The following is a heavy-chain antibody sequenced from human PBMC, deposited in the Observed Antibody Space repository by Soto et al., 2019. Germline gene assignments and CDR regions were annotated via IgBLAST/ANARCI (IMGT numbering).Heavy chain of an antibody. CDR3: ARDYGYDSRGYTFDY. CDR2: INPSGGST. CDR1: GYSFAGYC. J-gene: IGHJ4*01. V-gene: IGHV1-46*03. D-gene: IGHD3-22*01. Sequence: GASGKVSWKAWGYSFAGYCMHWGRQAPGQGLEWMGKINPSGGSTSYAQKFQGRVTMTRDTSTSTVYMELSSLRSEDTAVYYCARDYGYDSRGYTFDYWG.